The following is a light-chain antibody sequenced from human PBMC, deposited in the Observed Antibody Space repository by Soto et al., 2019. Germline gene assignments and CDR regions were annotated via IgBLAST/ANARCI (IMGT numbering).Light chain of an antibody. V-gene: IGLV2-23*02. Sequence: QSALTQPASVSGSPGQSITISCTGTNNDVGAFNLVSWYQQHPVKAPKLIIFGVTERPSGVPDRFSGSKSGNTASLTISDLQTEDEADYYCCSNAGRPDVFGTGTKLTVL. CDR1: NNDVGAFNL. CDR3: CSNAGRPDV. J-gene: IGLJ1*01. CDR2: GVT.